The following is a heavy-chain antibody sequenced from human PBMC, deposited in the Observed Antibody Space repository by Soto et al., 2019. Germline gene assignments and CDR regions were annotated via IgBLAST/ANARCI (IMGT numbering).Heavy chain of an antibody. CDR2: INPNSGGT. CDR3: ARDRPHRYYYYGRDV. J-gene: IGHJ6*02. V-gene: IGHV1-2*02. Sequence: QVQLVQSGAEVKKPGASVKVSCKASGYTFTGYYMHWVRQAPGQGLEWMGWINPNSGGTNYAQKFQGRVTMTRDTSISTAYMEPSRLRSDDTAVYYCARDRPHRYYYYGRDVWGQGTTVTVSS. CDR1: GYTFTGYY.